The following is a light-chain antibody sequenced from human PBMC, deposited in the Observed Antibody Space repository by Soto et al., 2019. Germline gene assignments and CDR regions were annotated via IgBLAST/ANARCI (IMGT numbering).Light chain of an antibody. CDR2: AAS. CDR3: QQSYSTPWT. CDR1: QSISNY. Sequence: DIQMTQSPSSLSASVGDRVTITCRASQSISNYLNWYQQKPGKAPKLLIYAASSLQSGVPSRFSGSGSGTDFILTISSLQPEDFAPYYCQQSYSTPWTFGQGTKVEVK. V-gene: IGKV1-39*01. J-gene: IGKJ1*01.